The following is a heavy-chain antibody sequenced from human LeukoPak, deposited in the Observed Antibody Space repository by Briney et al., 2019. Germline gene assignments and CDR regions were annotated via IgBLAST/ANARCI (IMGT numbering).Heavy chain of an antibody. CDR3: AKLGNSSGWHYFDY. J-gene: IGHJ4*02. Sequence: PGGSLRLSCAASGFTFSSYAMSWVRQGPGKWLEWVSAISGSGGSTYYADSVKGRFTISRDNSKNTLYLQMNSLRAEDTAVYYCAKLGNSSGWHYFDYWGQGTLDTVSS. D-gene: IGHD6-19*01. CDR2: ISGSGGST. V-gene: IGHV3-23*01. CDR1: GFTFSSYA.